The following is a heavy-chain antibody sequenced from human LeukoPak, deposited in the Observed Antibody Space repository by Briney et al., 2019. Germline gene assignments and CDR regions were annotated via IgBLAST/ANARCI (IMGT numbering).Heavy chain of an antibody. CDR3: ARGRGATVITNFDY. CDR2: IYPGDSDT. CDR1: GXTFTGYC. J-gene: IGHJ4*02. Sequence: PGESLKISCKSSGXTFTGYCIGWVRQMPGKGLEWMGIIYPGDSDTRYSPSFQGQVTMSADKSINTAYLQWGSLKASDTAMYYCARGRGATVITNFDYWGQGTLVTVSS. V-gene: IGHV5-51*01. D-gene: IGHD4-23*01.